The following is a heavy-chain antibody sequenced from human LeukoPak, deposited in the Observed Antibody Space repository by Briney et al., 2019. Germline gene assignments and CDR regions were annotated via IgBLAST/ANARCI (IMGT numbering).Heavy chain of an antibody. CDR1: GFTFSSYW. J-gene: IGHJ4*02. D-gene: IGHD3-22*01. CDR2: IKQDGSEK. CDR3: AREPHYYDSSGYYEGIL. V-gene: IGHV3-7*01. Sequence: PGGSLRLSCAASGFTFSSYWMSWVRQAPGKGLEWVANIKQDGSEKYYVDSVKGRFTIFRDNAKNSLYLQMNSLRAEDTAVYYCAREPHYYDSSGYYEGILWGQGTLVTVSS.